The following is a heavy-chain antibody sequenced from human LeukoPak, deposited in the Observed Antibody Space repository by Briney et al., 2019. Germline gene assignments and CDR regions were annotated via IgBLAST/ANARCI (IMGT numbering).Heavy chain of an antibody. CDR3: TTAPLGSGWLIDY. D-gene: IGHD5-24*01. V-gene: IGHV3-21*03. Sequence: GGSLRLSCAASGFTFSSYSMNWVRQAPGKGLEWVSSISSSSRNIYSADSVKGRFTSSRDNAKSSLYLQMNSLTAEDTAVYYCTTAPLGSGWLIDYWGQGTLFTVSS. J-gene: IGHJ4*02. CDR1: GFTFSSYS. CDR2: ISSSSRNI.